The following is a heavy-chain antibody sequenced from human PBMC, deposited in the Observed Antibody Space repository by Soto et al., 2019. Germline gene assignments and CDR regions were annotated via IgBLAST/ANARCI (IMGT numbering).Heavy chain of an antibody. CDR2: MNPNSGNT. CDR1: GYTFTSYD. V-gene: IGHV1-8*01. Sequence: QVPLVQSGAEVKKPGASVKVSCKASGYTFTSYDINWVRQATGQGLEWMGWMNPNSGNTGYAQKFQGRVTMTRNTSISTAYMELSSLRSEDTAVYYCARSGIRQNWNTPPYYYYYMDVWGKGTTVTVSS. J-gene: IGHJ6*03. D-gene: IGHD1-1*01. CDR3: ARSGIRQNWNTPPYYYYYMDV.